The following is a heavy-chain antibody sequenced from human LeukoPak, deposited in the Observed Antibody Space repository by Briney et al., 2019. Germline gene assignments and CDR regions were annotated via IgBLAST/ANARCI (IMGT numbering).Heavy chain of an antibody. D-gene: IGHD3-3*01. J-gene: IGHJ6*03. Sequence: SETLSLTCTVSGGSISSSSYYWGWIRQPPGKGLEWIGSIYYSGSTYYNPSLKSRVTISVDTSKNQFSLKLSSVTAADTAVYYCARVGHITIFGVVISPYYMDVWGKGTTVTVSS. CDR2: IYYSGST. CDR3: ARVGHITIFGVVISPYYMDV. CDR1: GGSISSSSYY. V-gene: IGHV4-39*07.